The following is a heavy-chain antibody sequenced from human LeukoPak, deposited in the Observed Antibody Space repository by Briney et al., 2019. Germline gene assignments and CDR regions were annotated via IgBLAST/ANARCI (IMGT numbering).Heavy chain of an antibody. CDR3: ARVLRDYYCGMDV. V-gene: IGHV3-9*01. CDR1: GFTFDDYA. CDR2: ISWNSGSI. D-gene: IGHD2/OR15-2a*01. J-gene: IGHJ6*02. Sequence: GGSLRLSCAASGFTFDDYAMHWVRQAPGKGLEWVSGISWNSGSIGYADSVKGRFTISRDNAKNSLYLQMNSLRAEDTALYYCARVLRDYYCGMDVWGQGTTVTVSS.